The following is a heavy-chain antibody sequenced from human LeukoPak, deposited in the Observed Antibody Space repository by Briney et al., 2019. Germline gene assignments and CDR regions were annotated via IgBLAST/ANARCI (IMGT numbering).Heavy chain of an antibody. J-gene: IGHJ4*02. D-gene: IGHD2-2*01. CDR1: GYAFTSYY. V-gene: IGHV1-46*01. CDR3: ARGGCSSTSCYALDY. Sequence: GASVKVSCKASGYAFTSYYMHWVRQAPGQGLEWMGIINPSGGSTSYAQKFQGRVTMTRDTSTSTVYMELSSLRSEDTAVYYCARGGCSSTSCYALDYWGQGTLVTVSS. CDR2: INPSGGST.